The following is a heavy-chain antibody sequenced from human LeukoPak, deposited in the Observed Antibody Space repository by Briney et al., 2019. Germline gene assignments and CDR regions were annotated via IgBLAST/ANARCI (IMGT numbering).Heavy chain of an antibody. CDR2: ISSSSSTI. CDR1: GFTFSSYS. D-gene: IGHD2-2*01. Sequence: PGGSLRLSCAASGFTFSSYSMNWVRQAPGKGLEWVSYISSSSSTIYYADSVKGRFTISRDNAKNSLYLQMNSLRAEDTAVYYCAKDPQAHLGYCSSTSCPIDYWGQGTLVTVSS. CDR3: AKDPQAHLGYCSSTSCPIDY. J-gene: IGHJ4*02. V-gene: IGHV3-48*01.